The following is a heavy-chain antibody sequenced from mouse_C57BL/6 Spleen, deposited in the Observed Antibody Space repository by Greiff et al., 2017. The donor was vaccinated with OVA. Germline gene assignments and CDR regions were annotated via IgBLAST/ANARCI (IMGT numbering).Heavy chain of an antibody. D-gene: IGHD1-1*01. J-gene: IGHJ1*03. Sequence: QVQLQQPGAELVRPGYSVKLSCKASGYTFTSYWMHWVKQRPIQGLEWIGNIDPSDSETHYNQKFKDKATLTVDKSSSTAYMQLSSLTSEDSAVYYCATSSYYGSSYDVWGTGTTVTVSS. V-gene: IGHV1-52*01. CDR3: ATSSYYGSSYDV. CDR2: IDPSDSET. CDR1: GYTFTSYW.